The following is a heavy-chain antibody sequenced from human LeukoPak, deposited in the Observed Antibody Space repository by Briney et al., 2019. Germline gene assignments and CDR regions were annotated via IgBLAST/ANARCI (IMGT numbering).Heavy chain of an antibody. Sequence: SETLSLTCTVSGGSMSSSDYYWGWIRQPPGKGLALIGTIKSSGISYYNPSLKSRLTISLDTSKSQFSLNLSSVTAADTAVYYCVRVKVIRDPDAFDIWGQGTMVTVSS. J-gene: IGHJ3*02. CDR1: GGSMSSSDYY. D-gene: IGHD2-21*01. V-gene: IGHV4-39*07. CDR3: VRVKVIRDPDAFDI. CDR2: IKSSGIS.